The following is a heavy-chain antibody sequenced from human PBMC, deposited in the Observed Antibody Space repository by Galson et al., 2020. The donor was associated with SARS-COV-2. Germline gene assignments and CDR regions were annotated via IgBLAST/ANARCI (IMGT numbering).Heavy chain of an antibody. D-gene: IGHD3-10*01. V-gene: IGHV3-30*03. CDR3: ASEGNYYGSGSYVDY. CDR1: GFTFSSYG. Sequence: GESLKISCAASGFTFSSYGMHWVRQAPGKGLEWVAVISYDGSNKYYADSVKGRFTISRDNSKNTLYLQMNSLRAEDTAVYYCASEGNYYGSGSYVDYWGQGTLVTVSS. CDR2: ISYDGSNK. J-gene: IGHJ4*02.